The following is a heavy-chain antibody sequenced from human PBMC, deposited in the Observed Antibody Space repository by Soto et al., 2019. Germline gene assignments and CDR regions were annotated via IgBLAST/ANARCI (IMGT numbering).Heavy chain of an antibody. Sequence: SETLSLTCTVSGGSIRTYYWSWIRQAPGKGLEWIGFIFYSGSTVYNPSFKSRVTISVDTSKNQFSLKLNSVTAADTAVYYCARDLWGYCGTDCYPLDVWGQGTTVTVSS. CDR3: ARDLWGYCGTDCYPLDV. J-gene: IGHJ6*02. V-gene: IGHV4-59*01. CDR1: GGSIRTYY. D-gene: IGHD2-21*02. CDR2: IFYSGST.